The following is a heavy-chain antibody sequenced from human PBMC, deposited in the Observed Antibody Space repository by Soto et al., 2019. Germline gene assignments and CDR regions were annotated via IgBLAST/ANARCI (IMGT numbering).Heavy chain of an antibody. J-gene: IGHJ4*02. CDR3: ARDLPLYCRGDCNFDF. CDR1: GFIFSRYG. Sequence: GGSLRLSCGGSGFIFSRYGMHWVRQAPGKGLEWVTGISYDGGERFYADSVKGRFTISRDNSKNRLDLQMSSLRPEDTAVYYCARDLPLYCRGDCNFDFWGQGTLV. D-gene: IGHD2-21*02. V-gene: IGHV3-30*03. CDR2: ISYDGGER.